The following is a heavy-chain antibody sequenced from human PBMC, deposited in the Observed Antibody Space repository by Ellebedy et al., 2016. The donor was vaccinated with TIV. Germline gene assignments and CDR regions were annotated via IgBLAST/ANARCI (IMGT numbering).Heavy chain of an antibody. D-gene: IGHD6-13*01. V-gene: IGHV3-64D*09. CDR3: VKAWHSSSWYSNWFDP. CDR1: GFTFSSYA. Sequence: GGSLRLSCSVSGFTFSSYAMHWVRQAPGKGLQYVSAISSNGVTTDYADSVGGRFTISRDNSKNTLYLQMRSLRPEDTAVYYCVKAWHSSSWYSNWFDPWGQGTLVIVSS. J-gene: IGHJ5*02. CDR2: ISSNGVTT.